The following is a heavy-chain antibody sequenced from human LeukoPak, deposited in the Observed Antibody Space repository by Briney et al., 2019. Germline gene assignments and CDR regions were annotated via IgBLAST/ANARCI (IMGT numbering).Heavy chain of an antibody. CDR1: GYIFASYG. CDR2: ISAYNGDT. J-gene: IGHJ4*02. V-gene: IGHV1-18*01. Sequence: ASVKVSCKASGYIFASYGISWVRQAPGQGLEWLGWISAYNGDTKYAQHLQGRVTLTTDTSTGTAYMELRSLTADDTALYYFARDTAVTIIPGGSDYWGRGTLITVSS. CDR3: ARDTAVTIIPGGSDY. D-gene: IGHD3-3*01.